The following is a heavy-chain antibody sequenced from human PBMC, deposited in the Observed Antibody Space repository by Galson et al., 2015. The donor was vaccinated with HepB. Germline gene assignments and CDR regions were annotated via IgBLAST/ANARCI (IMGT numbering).Heavy chain of an antibody. J-gene: IGHJ3*02. CDR2: ISYDGSNK. CDR3: AKPLSGYSSGWYQEAFDI. Sequence: SLRLSCAASGFTFSSYGMHWVRQAPGKGLEWVAVISYDGSNKHYADSVKGRFTISRDNSKNTLYLQMNSLRAEDTAVYYCAKPLSGYSSGWYQEAFDIWGQGTMVTVSS. D-gene: IGHD6-19*01. V-gene: IGHV3-30*18. CDR1: GFTFSSYG.